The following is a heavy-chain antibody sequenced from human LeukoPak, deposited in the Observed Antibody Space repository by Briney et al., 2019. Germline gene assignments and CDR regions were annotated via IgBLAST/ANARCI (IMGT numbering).Heavy chain of an antibody. J-gene: IGHJ6*03. CDR1: GYTFTSCG. V-gene: IGHV1-18*01. CDR2: ISAYNGNT. Sequence: AASVKVSCKASGYTFTSCGISWVRQAPGQGLEWMGWISAYNGNTNYAQKLQGRVTMTTDTSTSTAYMELRSLRSDDTAVYYCARVSSGYLDYYYYYYMDVWGKGTTVTISS. CDR3: ARVSSGYLDYYYYYYMDV. D-gene: IGHD3-22*01.